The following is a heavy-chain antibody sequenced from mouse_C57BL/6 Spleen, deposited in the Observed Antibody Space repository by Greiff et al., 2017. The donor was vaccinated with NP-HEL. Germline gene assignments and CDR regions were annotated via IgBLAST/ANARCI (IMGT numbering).Heavy chain of an antibody. J-gene: IGHJ1*03. D-gene: IGHD6-2*01. CDR1: GYTFTSYW. V-gene: IGHV1-74*01. Sequence: QVQLQQPGAELVKPGASVKVSCKASGYTFTSYWMHWVKQRPGQGLEWIGRIHPSDSDTNYNQKFKGKATLTVDKSSSTAYMQLSSLTSEDSAVYYWAIPGSLSYWYFDVWGTGTTVTVSS. CDR3: AIPGSLSYWYFDV. CDR2: IHPSDSDT.